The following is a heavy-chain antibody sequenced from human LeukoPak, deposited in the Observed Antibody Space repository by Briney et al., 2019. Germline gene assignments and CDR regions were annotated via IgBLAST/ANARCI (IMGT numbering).Heavy chain of an antibody. CDR1: GGSFSGYY. CDR3: ATTLAGAFDI. CDR2: INHSGST. J-gene: IGHJ3*02. V-gene: IGHV4-34*01. Sequence: PSETLSLTCAVYGGSFSGYYWSWIRQPPGKGLEWIGEINHSGSTNYNPSLKSRVTISVDTSKNQFSLKLSSVTAADTAVYYCATTLAGAFDIWGQGTMVTVSS.